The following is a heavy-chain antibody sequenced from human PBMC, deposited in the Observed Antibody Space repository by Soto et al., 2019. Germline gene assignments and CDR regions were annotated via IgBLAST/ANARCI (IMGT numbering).Heavy chain of an antibody. CDR3: ARDRGSSWLGRTN. D-gene: IGHD6-13*01. V-gene: IGHV1-69*08. Sequence: QVQLVQSGAEVKKPGSSVKVSCKASGGTFSSYTISWVRQAPGQGLEWMGRIIPILGIANYAQKFQGRVTITADKSTSTDYKELSSLRSEDTAVYYCARDRGSSWLGRTNWGQGTLVTVSS. CDR2: IIPILGIA. J-gene: IGHJ4*02. CDR1: GGTFSSYT.